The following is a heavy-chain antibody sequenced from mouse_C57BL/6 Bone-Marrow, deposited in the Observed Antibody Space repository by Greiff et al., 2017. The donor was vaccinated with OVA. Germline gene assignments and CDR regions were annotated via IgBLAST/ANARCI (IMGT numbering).Heavy chain of an antibody. V-gene: IGHV1-64*01. CDR1: GYTFTSYW. CDR3: ARYYYGSSWDYYAMDY. D-gene: IGHD1-1*01. J-gene: IGHJ4*01. CDR2: IHPNSGST. Sequence: QVQLQQPGAELVKPGASVKLSCKASGYTFTSYWMHWVKQRPGQGLEWIGMIHPNSGSTNYNEKFKSKATLTVDKSSSTAYMQLSSLTSEDSAVYYCARYYYGSSWDYYAMDYWGQGTSVTVSS.